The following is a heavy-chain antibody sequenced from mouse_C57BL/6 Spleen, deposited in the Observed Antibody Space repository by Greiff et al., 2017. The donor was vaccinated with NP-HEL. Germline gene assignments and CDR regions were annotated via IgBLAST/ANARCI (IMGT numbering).Heavy chain of an antibody. D-gene: IGHD2-5*01. J-gene: IGHJ1*03. V-gene: IGHV1-80*01. Sequence: QVQLKQSGAELVKPGASVKISCKASGYAFSSYWMNWVKQRPGKGLEWIGQIYPGDGDTNYNGKFKGKATLTADKSSSTAYMQLSSLTSEDSAVYFCARVGSNYYFDVWGTGTTVTVSS. CDR1: GYAFSSYW. CDR2: IYPGDGDT. CDR3: ARVGSNYYFDV.